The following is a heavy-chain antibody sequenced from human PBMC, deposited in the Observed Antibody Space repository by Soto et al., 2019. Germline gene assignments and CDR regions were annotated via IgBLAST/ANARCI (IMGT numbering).Heavy chain of an antibody. J-gene: IGHJ6*02. CDR1: GFTFSSYS. CDR3: ASGIGDIVVVPAAIPSPYYYYGMDV. D-gene: IGHD2-2*02. CDR2: IGSSSSYI. V-gene: IGHV3-21*01. Sequence: GGSLRLSCAASGFTFSSYSMNWVRQAPGKGLEWVSSIGSSSSYIYYADSVKGRFTISRDNAKNSLYLQMNSLRAEDTAVYYCASGIGDIVVVPAAIPSPYYYYGMDVWGQGTTVTVSS.